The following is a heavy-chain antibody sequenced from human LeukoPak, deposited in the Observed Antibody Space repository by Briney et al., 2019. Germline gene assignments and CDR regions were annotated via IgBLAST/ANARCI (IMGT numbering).Heavy chain of an antibody. Sequence: SETLSLTCAVYGGSFSGYYWSWIRQPPVKGLEWIGEINHSGSTNYNPSLKSRVTISVDTSKNQFSLKLSSVTAADTAVYYCARSIAGIPDYWGQGTLVTVSS. J-gene: IGHJ4*02. CDR1: GGSFSGYY. CDR3: ARSIAGIPDY. D-gene: IGHD2-21*01. CDR2: INHSGST. V-gene: IGHV4-34*01.